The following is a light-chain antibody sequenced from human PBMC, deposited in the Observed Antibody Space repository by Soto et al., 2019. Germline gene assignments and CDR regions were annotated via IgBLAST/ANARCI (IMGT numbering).Light chain of an antibody. V-gene: IGKV4-1*01. CDR2: WAS. J-gene: IGKJ3*01. CDR1: QSVLYSSNNKNY. Sequence: DIVMTQSPDSLAVSLGERATINCKSSQSVLYSSNNKNYLAWYQQKPGQPPKLLIYWASTRESGVPDRFSGSGSGTDFTITISSLQAEDVAVYYCQQYYSSPDTFGPGTKVDIK. CDR3: QQYYSSPDT.